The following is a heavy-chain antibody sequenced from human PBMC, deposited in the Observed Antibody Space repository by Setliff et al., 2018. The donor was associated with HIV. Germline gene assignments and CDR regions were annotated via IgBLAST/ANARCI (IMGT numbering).Heavy chain of an antibody. CDR3: ARDYSGTYYGDIDW. CDR2: INAANGKT. V-gene: IGHV1-3*01. Sequence: ASVKVSCKASGYTFSTYGMHWVRQAPGQRLEWMGWINAANGKTKYSQKFQGRLTITGDISASTVDMELSRLKPEDTALYFCARDYSGTYYGDIDWWGQGTLVTVSS. J-gene: IGHJ4*02. D-gene: IGHD1-26*01. CDR1: GYTFSTYG.